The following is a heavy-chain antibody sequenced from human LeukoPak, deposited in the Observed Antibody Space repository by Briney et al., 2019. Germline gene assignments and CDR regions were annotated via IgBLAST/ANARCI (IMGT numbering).Heavy chain of an antibody. CDR3: ARAEGPLIVATSNPYYYYYYMDV. CDR1: GDSVSSNSAA. Sequence: HSQTLSLTCAISGDSVSSNSAAWNWIRQSPSRGLEWLGRTYYRSKWYNDYAVSVKSRITINPDTSKNQFSLQLNSVTPEDTAVYYCARAEGPLIVATSNPYYYYYYMDVWGKGTTVTVSS. J-gene: IGHJ6*03. D-gene: IGHD5-12*01. V-gene: IGHV6-1*01. CDR2: TYYRSKWYN.